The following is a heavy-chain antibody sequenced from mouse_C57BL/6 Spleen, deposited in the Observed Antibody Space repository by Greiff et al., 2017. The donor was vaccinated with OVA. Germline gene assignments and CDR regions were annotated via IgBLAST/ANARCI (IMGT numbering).Heavy chain of an antibody. CDR2: IDPSDSYT. Sequence: QVQLQQSGAELVRPGTSVKLSCKASGYTFTSYWMHWVKQRPGQGLEWIGVIDPSDSYTNYNQKFKGKATLTVDTSSSTAYMQLSSLTSEDSAVYYCARGSYYAMDYWGQGTSVTVSS. CDR3: ARGSYYAMDY. J-gene: IGHJ4*01. CDR1: GYTFTSYW. V-gene: IGHV1-59*01.